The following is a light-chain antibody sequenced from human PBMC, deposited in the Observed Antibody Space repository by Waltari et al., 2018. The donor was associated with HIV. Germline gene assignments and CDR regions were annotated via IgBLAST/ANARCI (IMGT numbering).Light chain of an antibody. CDR1: RSVLSISNDRNY. V-gene: IGKV4-1*01. CDR3: QQYYTTPLT. J-gene: IGKJ4*01. CDR2: WAS. Sequence: DIVMTQSPDSLVVSLGERATINCKSSRSVLSISNDRNYLAWYQQKSGQPPRLLIYWASSRESGVPARFSGSGSRTDFTLTINSLQAGDVAVYYCQQYYTTPLTFGGGTKVEIK.